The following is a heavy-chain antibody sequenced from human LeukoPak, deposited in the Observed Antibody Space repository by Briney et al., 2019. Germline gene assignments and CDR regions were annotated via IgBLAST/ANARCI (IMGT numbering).Heavy chain of an antibody. V-gene: IGHV3-23*01. CDR1: GFTFSSYA. CDR3: AKPPGGIVATNFDY. Sequence: GGSLRLSCAASGFTFSSYAMSWVRQAPGKGLEWVSTISVSGGATYYADSVKGRFTISRDSSKNTLYLQMNSLRVEATAVYYCAKPPGGIVATNFDYWGQGTLVTVSS. D-gene: IGHD5-12*01. J-gene: IGHJ4*02. CDR2: ISVSGGAT.